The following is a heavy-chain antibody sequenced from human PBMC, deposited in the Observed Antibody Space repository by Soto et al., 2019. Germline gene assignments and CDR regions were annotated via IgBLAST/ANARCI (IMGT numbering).Heavy chain of an antibody. CDR2: IYYSGST. CDR1: GGSISSYY. J-gene: IGHJ4*02. Sequence: PSETLSLTCTVSGGSISSYYWSWIRQPPGKGLEWIGYIYYSGSTNYDPSLKSRVTISVDTSKNQFSLKLSSVTAADTAVYYCARHVDTAMRAYFDYWGQGTLVTVSS. CDR3: ARHVDTAMRAYFDY. D-gene: IGHD5-18*01. V-gene: IGHV4-59*01.